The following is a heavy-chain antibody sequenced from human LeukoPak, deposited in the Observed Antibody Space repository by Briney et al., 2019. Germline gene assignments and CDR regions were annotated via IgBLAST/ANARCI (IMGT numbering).Heavy chain of an antibody. V-gene: IGHV1-69*06. CDR2: IIPIFGTA. Sequence: SVKVSCKASGGTFSSYAISWVRQAPGQGLEWMGGIIPIFGTANYAQKFQGRVTITADKSTSTAYMELSSLRSEDTAVYYCANICSSTSCYLDYWGQGTLVTVSS. CDR3: ANICSSTSCYLDY. D-gene: IGHD2-2*01. J-gene: IGHJ4*02. CDR1: GGTFSSYA.